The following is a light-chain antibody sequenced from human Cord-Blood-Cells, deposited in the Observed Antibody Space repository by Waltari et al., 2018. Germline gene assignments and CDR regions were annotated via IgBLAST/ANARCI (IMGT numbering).Light chain of an antibody. Sequence: EIVLTQSPGTLSLSPGERATLSCRASQSVSSSYLAWYQEKPGQAPRLLIYGASSRATGIPDRFSGGGSGTDFTLTFSRLEPEDFAVYYCQQYGSSPWTFGQGTKVEIK. CDR2: GAS. J-gene: IGKJ1*01. CDR3: QQYGSSPWT. CDR1: QSVSSSY. V-gene: IGKV3-20*01.